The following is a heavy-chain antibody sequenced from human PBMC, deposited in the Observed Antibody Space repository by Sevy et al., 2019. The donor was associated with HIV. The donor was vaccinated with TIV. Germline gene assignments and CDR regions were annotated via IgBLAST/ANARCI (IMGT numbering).Heavy chain of an antibody. Sequence: GGSLRLSCAASGFTFSSYAMHWVRQAPGKGLEWVAVISYDGSNKYYADSVKGRFTISRDNSKNTLYLQMNSLRAEDNKIYEIPWKGRFTFSRENSKNPLFLQMNSLGAEETAVYYCARTFGELLSKNYYYYGMDVWGQGTTVTVSS. D-gene: IGHD1-26*01. V-gene: IGHV3-30-3*01. CDR1: GFTFSSYA. CDR2: ISYDGSNK. CDR3: PWKGRFTFSRENSKNPLFLQMNSLGAEETAVYYCARTFGELLSKNYYYYGMDV. J-gene: IGHJ6*02.